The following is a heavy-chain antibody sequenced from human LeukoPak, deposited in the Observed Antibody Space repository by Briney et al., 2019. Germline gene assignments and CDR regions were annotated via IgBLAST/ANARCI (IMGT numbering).Heavy chain of an antibody. D-gene: IGHD4-23*01. J-gene: IGHJ3*02. V-gene: IGHV1-69*04. CDR1: GGTFSSYA. Sequence: SVKVSCKASGGTFSSYAISWVRQAPGQGLEWMGRIIPILGIANYAQKFQGRVTITADKSTSTAYMELSSLRSEDTAVYYCARDAQTPTDAFDIWGQGTMVTVSS. CDR3: ARDAQTPTDAFDI. CDR2: IIPILGIA.